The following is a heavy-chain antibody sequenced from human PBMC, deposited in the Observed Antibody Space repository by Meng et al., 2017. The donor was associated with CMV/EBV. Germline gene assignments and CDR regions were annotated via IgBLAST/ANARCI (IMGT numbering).Heavy chain of an antibody. J-gene: IGHJ4*02. V-gene: IGHV3-21*01. D-gene: IGHD4-23*01. CDR2: ISSSSSYI. CDR1: GFTFSSYS. Sequence: GESLKISCAASGFTFSSYSMNWVRQAPGKGLEWVSSISSSSSYIYHADSVKGRFTISRDNAKNSLYLQMNSLRAEDTAVYYCARELPNSLADYWGQGTLVTVSS. CDR3: ARELPNSLADY.